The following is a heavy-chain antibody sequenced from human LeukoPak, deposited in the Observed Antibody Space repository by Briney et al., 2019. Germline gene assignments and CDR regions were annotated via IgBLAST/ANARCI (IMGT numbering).Heavy chain of an antibody. CDR3: TREPIAVADTAFDY. V-gene: IGHV3-49*03. J-gene: IGHJ4*02. D-gene: IGHD6-19*01. CDR2: IRSKAYGGTT. Sequence: PGGSLRLSCAASGFSFSDYYMSWIRQAPGKGLEWVGFIRSKAYGGTTEYAASVKGRFTISRDDSKSIAYLQMNSLKTEDTAVYYCTREPIAVADTAFDYWGQGTLVTVSS. CDR1: GFSFSDYY.